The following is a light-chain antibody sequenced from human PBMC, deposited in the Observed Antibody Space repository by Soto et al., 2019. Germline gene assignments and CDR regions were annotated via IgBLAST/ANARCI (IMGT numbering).Light chain of an antibody. J-gene: IGLJ1*01. CDR3: CSYAGSSTFLYV. Sequence: GPPQPPPLSWAPGQVLPLSLPWTSNDVGSYNLVSWYQQHPGKAPKLMIYEVSKRPSGVSNRFSGSKSGNTASLTISGLQAEDEADYYCCSYAGSSTFLYVFGTGTKVTVL. CDR2: EVS. CDR1: SNDVGSYNL. V-gene: IGLV2-23*02.